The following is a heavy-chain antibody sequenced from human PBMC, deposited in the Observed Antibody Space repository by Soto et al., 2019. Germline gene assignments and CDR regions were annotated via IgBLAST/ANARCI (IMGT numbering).Heavy chain of an antibody. V-gene: IGHV3-33*08. CDR1: GFTFSSYG. CDR2: IWYDGSNK. D-gene: IGHD1-26*01. CDR3: ARDDPVGFYIDS. J-gene: IGHJ4*02. Sequence: PGGSLRLSCAASGFTFSSYGMHWVRQAPGKGLEWVAVIWYDGSNKYYADSVKGRFTISRDNSKNTLYLQMNSLRAEDTAVYYCARDDPVGFYIDSCCQGALVTVSS.